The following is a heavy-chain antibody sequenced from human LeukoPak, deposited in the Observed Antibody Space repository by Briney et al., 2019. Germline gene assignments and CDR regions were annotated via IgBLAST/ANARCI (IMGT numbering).Heavy chain of an antibody. Sequence: ASVKVSCKASGYTFTGYYMHWVRQAPGQGLEWMGWINPNSGGTNYAQKFQGRVTMTRDTSISTAYMELSRLRSDDTAVYYCARAEKADWLFDDYFDYWGQGTLVTVSS. CDR3: ARAEKADWLFDDYFDY. CDR2: INPNSGGT. V-gene: IGHV1-2*02. CDR1: GYTFTGYY. J-gene: IGHJ4*02. D-gene: IGHD3-9*01.